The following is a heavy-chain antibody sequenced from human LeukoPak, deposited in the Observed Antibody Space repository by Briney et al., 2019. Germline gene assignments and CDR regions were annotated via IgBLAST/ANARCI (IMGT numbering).Heavy chain of an antibody. Sequence: SETLSLTCAVYGGSFSGYHWSWIRQPPGKGLEWIGEINHSGSTNYNPSLKSRVTISVDTSKNQFSLKLSSVTAADTAVYYCASSSGQHWGQGTLVTVSS. J-gene: IGHJ1*01. V-gene: IGHV4-34*01. D-gene: IGHD3-10*01. CDR1: GGSFSGYH. CDR2: INHSGST. CDR3: ASSSGQH.